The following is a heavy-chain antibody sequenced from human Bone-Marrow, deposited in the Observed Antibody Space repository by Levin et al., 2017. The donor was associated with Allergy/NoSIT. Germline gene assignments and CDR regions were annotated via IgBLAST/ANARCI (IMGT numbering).Heavy chain of an antibody. J-gene: IGHJ5*02. D-gene: IGHD2-15*01. Sequence: GGSRRLSCAASGFTFSSYGMHWVRQAPGKGLEWVAVIWYDGSNKYYADSVKGRFTISRDNSKNTLYLQMNSLRAEDTAVYYCARGRPSRYCSGGSCYPGGNWFDPWGQGTLVTVSS. CDR3: ARGRPSRYCSGGSCYPGGNWFDP. V-gene: IGHV3-33*01. CDR2: IWYDGSNK. CDR1: GFTFSSYG.